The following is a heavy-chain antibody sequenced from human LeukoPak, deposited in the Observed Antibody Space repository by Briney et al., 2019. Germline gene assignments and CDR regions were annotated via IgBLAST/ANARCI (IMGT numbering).Heavy chain of an antibody. Sequence: PGRSLRLSCAASGFTFDDYAMHWVRQAPGKGLEWVSGISWNSGSIGYADSVKGRFTISRDNAKNSLYLQMNSLRAEDMALYYCAKDKGGYFYYFDHWGQGTLVTVSS. CDR2: ISWNSGSI. D-gene: IGHD3-22*01. CDR3: AKDKGGYFYYFDH. V-gene: IGHV3-9*03. CDR1: GFTFDDYA. J-gene: IGHJ4*02.